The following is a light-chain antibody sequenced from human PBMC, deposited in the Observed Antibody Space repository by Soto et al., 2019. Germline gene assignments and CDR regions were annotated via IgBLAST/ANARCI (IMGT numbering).Light chain of an antibody. V-gene: IGKV3-15*01. CDR1: QSVSSN. CDR3: QQYNNWLIT. J-gene: IGKJ5*01. CDR2: GAS. Sequence: MTQSPANLSKTPGERATLSCRASQSVSSNLAWYQQKPGQAPRLLIYGASTRATGIPARFRCSGSGTEFTLTISSLQSEDFSVYYCQQYNNWLITFGQGTRLEI.